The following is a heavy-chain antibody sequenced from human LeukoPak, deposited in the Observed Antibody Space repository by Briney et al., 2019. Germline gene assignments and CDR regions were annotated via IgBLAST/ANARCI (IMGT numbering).Heavy chain of an antibody. CDR3: ARDSNIAAAGIDGMDV. Sequence: GASVKVSCKASGYTFTSYDINWVRQATGQGLEWMGWMNPNSGNTGYAQKLQGRVTMTRNTSISTAYMELSSLRSEDTAVYYCARDSNIAAAGIDGMDVWGQGTTVTVSS. J-gene: IGHJ6*02. CDR2: MNPNSGNT. CDR1: GYTFTSYD. V-gene: IGHV1-8*01. D-gene: IGHD6-13*01.